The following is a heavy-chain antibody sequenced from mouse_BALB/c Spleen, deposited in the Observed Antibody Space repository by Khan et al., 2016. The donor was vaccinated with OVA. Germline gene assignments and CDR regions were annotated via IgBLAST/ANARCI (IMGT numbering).Heavy chain of an antibody. D-gene: IGHD2-14*01. CDR3: GREGAYDRSDCWFSC. V-gene: IGHV1-4*01. Sequence: QVQLKESGAELARPGASVKMSCKASGYTFTTYTMHWVKQRPGQGLEWIGYINPSNGYTNYNQKFKDKSTLTADKSSSTAYMQLSSLTSDYSAVYYCGREGAYDRSDCWFSCGGQGTLGTVSA. CDR1: GYTFTTYT. J-gene: IGHJ3*01. CDR2: INPSNGYT.